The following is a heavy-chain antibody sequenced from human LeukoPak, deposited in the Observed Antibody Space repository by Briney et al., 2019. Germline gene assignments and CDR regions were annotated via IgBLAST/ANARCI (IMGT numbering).Heavy chain of an antibody. D-gene: IGHD4-23*01. Sequence: GGSLRLSCAASGFTFSSYGMHWVRQAPGKGLEWVAVISYDGSNKYYADSVKGRFTISRDNSKNTLYLQMNSLRAEDTAVYYCAKDRPTTVVTPGLDYWGQGTLVTVSS. CDR3: AKDRPTTVVTPGLDY. CDR1: GFTFSSYG. J-gene: IGHJ4*02. CDR2: ISYDGSNK. V-gene: IGHV3-30*18.